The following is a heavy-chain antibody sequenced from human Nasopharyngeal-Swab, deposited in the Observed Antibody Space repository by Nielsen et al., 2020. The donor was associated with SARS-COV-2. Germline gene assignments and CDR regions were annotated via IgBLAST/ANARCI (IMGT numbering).Heavy chain of an antibody. Sequence: GESLKISCASSGFTFSSYSMNWVRQAPGKWLEWVSSVSTSGTYIYYADSVKGRFTISRDNAKNSLYLQMNSLRAEDTAVYYCARDQEAGGDYWGQGTLVTVSS. CDR1: GFTFSSYS. CDR2: VSTSGTYI. V-gene: IGHV3-21*01. CDR3: ARDQEAGGDY. D-gene: IGHD6-13*01. J-gene: IGHJ4*02.